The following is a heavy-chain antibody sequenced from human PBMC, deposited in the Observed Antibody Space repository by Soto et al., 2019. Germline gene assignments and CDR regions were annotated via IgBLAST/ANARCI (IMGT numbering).Heavy chain of an antibody. J-gene: IGHJ6*02. CDR2: IIPIFGTA. D-gene: IGHD3-10*01. Sequence: SVKVSCKASGGTFSSYAISWVRQAPGQGLEWMGGIIPIFGTANYAQKFQGRVTITADESTSTAYMELSGLRSEDTAVYYCARDHKVVRRLTKSGMDVWGQGTTVTVSS. CDR1: GGTFSSYA. V-gene: IGHV1-69*13. CDR3: ARDHKVVRRLTKSGMDV.